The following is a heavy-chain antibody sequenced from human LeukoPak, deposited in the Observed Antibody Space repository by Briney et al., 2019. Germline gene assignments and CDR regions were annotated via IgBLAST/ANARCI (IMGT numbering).Heavy chain of an antibody. CDR2: ISGSGGDT. CDR1: GFTFSNYA. J-gene: IGHJ4*02. V-gene: IGHV3-23*01. CDR3: IWFGEQLHRTLDY. Sequence: GGCLRLSCAASGFTFSNYAMSWVRQAPGKGLEWVSHISGSGGDTYYADSVKGRFTISRDNSKNTLYLQMSSLRADDTALCHCIWFGEQLHRTLDYWGQGTLVTVSS. D-gene: IGHD3-10*01.